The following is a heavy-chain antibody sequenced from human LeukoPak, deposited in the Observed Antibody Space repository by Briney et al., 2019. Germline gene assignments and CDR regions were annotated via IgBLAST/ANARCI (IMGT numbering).Heavy chain of an antibody. D-gene: IGHD4-11*01. J-gene: IGHJ4*02. CDR1: GHTFTDYY. V-gene: IGHV1-2*02. CDR3: ARDRDYSKTERGFDY. Sequence: GASVKVSCKTSGHTFTDYYIHWVRQAPGQGLEWMGWINPDSGETKSAKKFQGRVTMTGDTSISTAYMALSRVTSDDTAVYYCARDRDYSKTERGFDYWGQGTLVTVSS. CDR2: INPDSGET.